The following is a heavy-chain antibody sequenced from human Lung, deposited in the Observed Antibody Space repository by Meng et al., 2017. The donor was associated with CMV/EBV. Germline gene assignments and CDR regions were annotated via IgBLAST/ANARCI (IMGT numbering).Heavy chain of an antibody. Sequence: GEXXRISCAASGFTFSSYWMSWVRQAPGKGLEWVANIKQDGSEKYYVDSVKGRFTISRDNAKNSLYLQMNSLRAEDTAVYYCANRYSGFEDVWYFDYWGQGXLVTVSS. J-gene: IGHJ4*02. D-gene: IGHD5-12*01. CDR1: GFTFSSYW. V-gene: IGHV3-7*01. CDR3: ANRYSGFEDVWYFDY. CDR2: IKQDGSEK.